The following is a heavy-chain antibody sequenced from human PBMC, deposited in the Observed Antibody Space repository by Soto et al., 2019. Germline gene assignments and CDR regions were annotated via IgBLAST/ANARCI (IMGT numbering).Heavy chain of an antibody. V-gene: IGHV1-69*13. D-gene: IGHD2-21*02. CDR2: IIPIFGTA. J-gene: IGHJ4*02. CDR3: ARASGYCGGDCSSGY. CDR1: GGTFSSYA. Sequence: ASVKVSCKASGGTFSSYAISWVRQAPGQGLEWMGGIIPIFGTANYAQKFQGRVTITADESTSTAYMELSSLRSEDTAVYYCARASGYCGGDCSSGYWGQGTLVTVSS.